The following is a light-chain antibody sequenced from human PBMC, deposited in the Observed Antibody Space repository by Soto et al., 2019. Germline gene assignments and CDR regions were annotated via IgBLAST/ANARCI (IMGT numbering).Light chain of an antibody. J-gene: IGKJ1*01. V-gene: IGKV3-15*01. Sequence: EIVMTQSPATLSVSPGERATLSCRASQSVSSNLAWYQQKPGQAPRLLIYGASTRATGIPARFSGSGSGTEFTLTISSLKYEDFEVYYCQQYNNWTSWTFGQGTKVDIK. CDR3: QQYNNWTSWT. CDR1: QSVSSN. CDR2: GAS.